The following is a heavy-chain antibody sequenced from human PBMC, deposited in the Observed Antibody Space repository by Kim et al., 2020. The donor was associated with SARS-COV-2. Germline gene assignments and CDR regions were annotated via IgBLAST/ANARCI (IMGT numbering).Heavy chain of an antibody. V-gene: IGHV4-31*03. J-gene: IGHJ4*02. CDR2: IYYSGST. D-gene: IGHD3-9*01. Sequence: SETLSLTCTVSGGSISSGGYYWSWIRQHPGKGLEWIGYIYYSGSTYYNPSLKSRVTISVDTSKNQFSLKLTSVTAADTAVYYCASTPYILTGYYFHFDYWGQGTPVTVSP. CDR3: ASTPYILTGYYFHFDY. CDR1: GGSISSGGYY.